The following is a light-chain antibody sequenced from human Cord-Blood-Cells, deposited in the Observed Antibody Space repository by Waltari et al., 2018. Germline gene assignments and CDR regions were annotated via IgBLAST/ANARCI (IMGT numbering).Light chain of an antibody. Sequence: DIVMTQSQDSLAVSLGERATINCKSSQSVLYRSNNKNYLAWYQQKPGQHPKLLIYWASTRESGVPDRFSGSGSGTDFTLTISSLQAEDVAVYYCQQYYSTQWTFGQGTKVEIK. CDR2: WAS. J-gene: IGKJ1*01. CDR1: QSVLYRSNNKNY. CDR3: QQYYSTQWT. V-gene: IGKV4-1*01.